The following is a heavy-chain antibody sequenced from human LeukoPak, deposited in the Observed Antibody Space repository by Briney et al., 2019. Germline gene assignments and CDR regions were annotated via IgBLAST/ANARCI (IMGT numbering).Heavy chain of an antibody. Sequence: GGSLRLSCAASRFTFSSYSMNWVRQAPGKGLEWVSSISGSGDSTYYADSVKGRFTISRDNSKNTLYLQMNSLRAEDTAVYYCAKGSHPLPYLRLGELSPIDYWGQGTLVTVSS. CDR3: AKGSHPLPYLRLGELSPIDY. D-gene: IGHD3-16*02. V-gene: IGHV3-23*01. J-gene: IGHJ4*02. CDR1: RFTFSSYS. CDR2: ISGSGDST.